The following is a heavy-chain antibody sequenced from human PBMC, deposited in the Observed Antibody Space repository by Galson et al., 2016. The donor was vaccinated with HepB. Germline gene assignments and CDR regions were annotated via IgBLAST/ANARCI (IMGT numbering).Heavy chain of an antibody. J-gene: IGHJ4*02. Sequence: SLRLSCAASGFTFSNYWMHWVRQPPGRGLVWVSRINRDGDRKTYADSVKGRFTISRDNSKDTLYLQMHSLRVEDTAVYYCARDAEVPGTGFFDYWGQGTLVTVSS. CDR3: ARDAEVPGTGFFDY. CDR2: INRDGDRK. V-gene: IGHV3-74*01. D-gene: IGHD6-19*01. CDR1: GFTFSNYW.